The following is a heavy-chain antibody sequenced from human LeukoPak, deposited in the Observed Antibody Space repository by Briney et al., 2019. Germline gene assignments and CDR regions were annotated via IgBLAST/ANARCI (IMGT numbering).Heavy chain of an antibody. J-gene: IGHJ6*04. Sequence: GRSLRLSCAASGFTFSSYGMHWVRQAPGKGLEWVAVISYDGSNKYYADSVEGRFTISRDNSKNTLYLQMNSLRAEDTAVYYCAKEILRYFDWLPPDYYGMDVWGKGTTVTVSS. CDR3: AKEILRYFDWLPPDYYGMDV. D-gene: IGHD3-9*01. CDR2: ISYDGSNK. V-gene: IGHV3-30*18. CDR1: GFTFSSYG.